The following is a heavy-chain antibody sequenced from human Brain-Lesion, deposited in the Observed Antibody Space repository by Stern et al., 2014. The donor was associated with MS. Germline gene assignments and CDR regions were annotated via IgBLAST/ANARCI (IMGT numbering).Heavy chain of an antibody. J-gene: IGHJ4*02. CDR1: GYSFTSYW. V-gene: IGHV5-51*01. CDR3: ARHQCARRYCSSTSPDY. CDR2: IYPGDSDT. D-gene: IGHD2-2*01. Sequence: VQLVQSGAEVKKPGESLKISCKGSGYSFTSYWIGWVRQMPGKGLEWMGIIYPGDSDTRYRPSFQGQVTISADKSISTAYLQWSSLKASDTAMYYCARHQCARRYCSSTSPDYWGQGTLVTVSS.